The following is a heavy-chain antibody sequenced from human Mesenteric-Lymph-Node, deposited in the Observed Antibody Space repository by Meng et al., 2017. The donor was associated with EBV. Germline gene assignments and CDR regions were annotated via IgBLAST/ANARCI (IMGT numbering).Heavy chain of an antibody. CDR1: GGSISSTNW. CDR3: ARDELMVRGLFDS. D-gene: IGHD3-10*01. Sequence: QVQLQESRPGLVKPSGTLSLTCAVAGGSISSTNWWSWVRQPPGKGLEWIGEIYHSGSTNYNPSLKSRVTISLDKSKNQFSLKLTSVTAADTAIYYCARDELMVRGLFDSWGQGTLVTVSS. CDR2: IYHSGST. V-gene: IGHV4-4*02. J-gene: IGHJ4*02.